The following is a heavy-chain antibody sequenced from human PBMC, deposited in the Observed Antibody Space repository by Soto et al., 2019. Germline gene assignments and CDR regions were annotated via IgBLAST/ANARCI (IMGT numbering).Heavy chain of an antibody. Sequence: QVQLQQWGAGLLKPSETLSLTCAVYGGSFSGYYWSWIRQPPGKGLEWIGEINHSGSTNYNPSLKSRVTISADTSKDQFSLKLSSVTAADTAVYYCARGWGRILDYWGQGTRVTVSS. J-gene: IGHJ4*02. D-gene: IGHD7-27*01. CDR1: GGSFSGYY. V-gene: IGHV4-34*01. CDR3: ARGWGRILDY. CDR2: INHSGST.